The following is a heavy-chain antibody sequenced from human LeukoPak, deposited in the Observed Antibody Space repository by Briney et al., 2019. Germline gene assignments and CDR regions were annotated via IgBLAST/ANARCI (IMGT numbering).Heavy chain of an antibody. Sequence: GRSLRLSCAASGFTFDDYAMHWVRQAPGKGLEWVSGISWNSGSIGYADSVKGRFTISRDNAKNSLYLQMNSLRAEDTALYYCAKDWRSRSSTSSEPYDYWGQGTLVTVSS. CDR2: ISWNSGSI. CDR3: AKDWRSRSSTSSEPYDY. V-gene: IGHV3-9*01. J-gene: IGHJ4*02. CDR1: GFTFDDYA. D-gene: IGHD2-2*01.